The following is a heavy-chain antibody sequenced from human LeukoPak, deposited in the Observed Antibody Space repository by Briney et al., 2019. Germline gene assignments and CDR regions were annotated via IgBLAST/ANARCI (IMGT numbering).Heavy chain of an antibody. CDR2: IYYSGST. CDR3: AGRHTSVPAPGPL. Sequence: SETLSLTCTVAGGSISSYYWSWIRQPPGKGLEWIGYIYYSGSTNYNPSLKSRVTISVDTSKNQFSPRLSSVTAADTAVYYCAGRHTSVPAPGPLWAQGTLVTVSS. J-gene: IGHJ4*02. D-gene: IGHD6-13*01. CDR1: GGSISSYY. V-gene: IGHV4-59*08.